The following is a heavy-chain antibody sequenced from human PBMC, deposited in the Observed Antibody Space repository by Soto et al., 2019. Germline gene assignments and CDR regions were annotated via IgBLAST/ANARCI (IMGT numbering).Heavy chain of an antibody. J-gene: IGHJ4*02. Sequence: QVQLVQSGAEVKRPGSSVKVSCKASGGTFSTYVIGWVRQAPGQGLEWMGGIVILSGTVNYAQNFQDRVTSTADEYTTTVYMELNNLRSDDTAVYYCAREYDYGDYFYYYWGQGTLVTVSS. CDR2: IVILSGTV. D-gene: IGHD4-17*01. CDR3: AREYDYGDYFYYY. CDR1: GGTFSTYV. V-gene: IGHV1-69*12.